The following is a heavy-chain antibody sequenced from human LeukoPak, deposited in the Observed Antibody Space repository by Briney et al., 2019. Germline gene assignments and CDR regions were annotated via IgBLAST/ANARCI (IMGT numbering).Heavy chain of an antibody. J-gene: IGHJ4*02. CDR3: VKEVTGYGYFDY. CDR2: LNGGRT. D-gene: IGHD2-2*03. CDR1: GFTFSIYA. Sequence: GGSLRLSCVASGFTFSIYAMSWVRQAPGKGLEWIAALNGGRTFFQDSVRGRFTISRDNSKNTLYLQLNSLRGDDTAVYYCVKEVTGYGYFDYWGRGTLVTVSS. V-gene: IGHV3-23*01.